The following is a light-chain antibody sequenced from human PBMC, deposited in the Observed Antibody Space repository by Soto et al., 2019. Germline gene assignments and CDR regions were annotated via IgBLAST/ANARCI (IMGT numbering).Light chain of an antibody. Sequence: QSVLTQPASVSGSPGQSITISCTGTDSDVGAYNYVSWFQQHPGKAPKLMIYEVTNRPSGVSYRFSGSKSGNTASLTISGLQAEDEADYYCSSYTTSSIYVFGTGTKLTVL. CDR3: SSYTTSSIYV. CDR1: DSDVGAYNY. CDR2: EVT. J-gene: IGLJ1*01. V-gene: IGLV2-14*01.